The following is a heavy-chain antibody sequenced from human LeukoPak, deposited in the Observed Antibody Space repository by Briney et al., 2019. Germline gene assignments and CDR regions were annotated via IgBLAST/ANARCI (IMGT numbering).Heavy chain of an antibody. CDR2: LYSGGNT. CDR1: GFTVSSNY. CDR3: AKDRRRMALGYFDY. D-gene: IGHD5-24*01. J-gene: IGHJ4*02. V-gene: IGHV3-53*01. Sequence: GRSLRLSCAVSGFTVSSNYMSWVRQAPGKGLEWVSVLYSGGNTYYADSVKGRFTISRDNSKNTLYLQMNSLRAEDTAVYYCAKDRRRMALGYFDYWGQGTLVTVSS.